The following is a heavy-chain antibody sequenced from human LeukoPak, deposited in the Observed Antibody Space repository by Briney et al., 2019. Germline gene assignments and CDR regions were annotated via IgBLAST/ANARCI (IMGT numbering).Heavy chain of an antibody. D-gene: IGHD3-10*01. CDR1: GFSISSGYL. J-gene: IGHJ4*02. Sequence: SETLSLTCSVSGFSISSGYLWGWIRQPPGKGLEWIATISHSGITYYNPSLKSRVTISLDTSKNQFSLKVNSVTAADTAVYYCARGERSLFRGVTEFWGQGTLVSVSS. CDR3: ARGERSLFRGVTEF. V-gene: IGHV4-38-2*02. CDR2: ISHSGIT.